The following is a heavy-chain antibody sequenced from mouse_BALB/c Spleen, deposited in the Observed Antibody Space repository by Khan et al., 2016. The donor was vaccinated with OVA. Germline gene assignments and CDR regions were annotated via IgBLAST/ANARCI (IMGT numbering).Heavy chain of an antibody. V-gene: IGHV14-1*02. CDR3: GRRGYGNYWFAY. J-gene: IGHJ3*01. Sequence: EVQLQESGAELVRPGALVKLSCKASGFTIKDYYMNWVKQRPEQGLEWIGWIDPENGDNIYDPKFQGKASITADTSSNTVYLQLSSLTSEDTAVYFCGRRGYGNYWFAYWGQGTLVTVSA. CDR2: IDPENGDN. CDR1: GFTIKDYY. D-gene: IGHD2-1*01.